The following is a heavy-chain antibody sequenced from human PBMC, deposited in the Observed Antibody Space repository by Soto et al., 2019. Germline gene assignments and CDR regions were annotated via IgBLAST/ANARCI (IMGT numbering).Heavy chain of an antibody. CDR2: MNPNSGNT. CDR1: GYTFTSYD. V-gene: IGHV1-8*01. CDR3: ERRVYSSRWYNCHYNGMDV. D-gene: IGHD6-13*01. Sequence: QVQLVQSGAEVKKPGASVKVSCKASGYTFTSYDINWVRQATGQGLEWMGWMNPNSGNTGYAQKFQGRVTMTRITSIITLYMALRILRSDDTPIYAWERRVYSSRWYNCHYNGMDVWGQGTPVTVAS. J-gene: IGHJ6*02.